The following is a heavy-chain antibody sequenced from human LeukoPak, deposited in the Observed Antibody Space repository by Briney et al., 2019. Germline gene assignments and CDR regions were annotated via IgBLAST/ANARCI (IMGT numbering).Heavy chain of an antibody. Sequence: GGSLRLSCAASGFPFSRHWVHWVRQARGKGLVWVSRINSDGSNTHVADSVKGRFTMCRDNAKNRLYLQMNSLGAEDTAVYYCATGQGYGLDVWGQGTTVTVSS. J-gene: IGHJ6*02. CDR2: INSDGSNT. CDR1: GFPFSRHW. CDR3: ATGQGYGLDV. D-gene: IGHD1-14*01. V-gene: IGHV3-74*01.